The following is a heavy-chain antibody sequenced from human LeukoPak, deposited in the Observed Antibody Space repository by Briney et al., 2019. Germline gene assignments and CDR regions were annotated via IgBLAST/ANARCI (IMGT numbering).Heavy chain of an antibody. J-gene: IGHJ4*02. V-gene: IGHV3-15*01. D-gene: IGHD6-25*01. CDR1: GFTFSDAW. Sequence: GGSLRLSCVASGFTFSDAWMSWVRQAPAKGREWVGRIKSKIDGGTIDYGAPVKGRFTISRDDSRNTLYLQMNSLKTEDTAVYYCTTRRQDGCWGQGTLVTDS. CDR2: IKSKIDGGTI. CDR3: TTRRQDGC.